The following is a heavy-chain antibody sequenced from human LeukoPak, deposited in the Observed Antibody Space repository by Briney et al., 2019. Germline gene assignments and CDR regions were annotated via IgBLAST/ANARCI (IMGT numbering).Heavy chain of an antibody. J-gene: IGHJ4*02. CDR1: GLTFSSYG. V-gene: IGHV3-30*18. D-gene: IGHD4-17*01. Sequence: PGRSLRLSCAASGLTFSSYGMHWVRQAPGKGLEWVAVISYDGSNKYYADSVKGRFTISRDNSKNTLYLQMNSLRAEDTAVYYCAKDDGDYVELPVDYFDYWGQGTLVTVSS. CDR2: ISYDGSNK. CDR3: AKDDGDYVELPVDYFDY.